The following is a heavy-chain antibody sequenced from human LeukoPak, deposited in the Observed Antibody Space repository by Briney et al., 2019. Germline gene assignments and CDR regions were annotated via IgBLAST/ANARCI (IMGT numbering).Heavy chain of an antibody. CDR3: ARQTVTRLFLDY. CDR1: GGSISSSSYY. V-gene: IGHV4-39*01. Sequence: SETPSLTCTVSGGSISSSSYYWGWIRQPPGKGLEWIGSIYYSGSTYYNPSLKSRVTISVDTSKNQFSLKLSSVTAADTAVYYCARQTVTRLFLDYWGQGTLVTVSS. CDR2: IYYSGST. J-gene: IGHJ4*02. D-gene: IGHD4-17*01.